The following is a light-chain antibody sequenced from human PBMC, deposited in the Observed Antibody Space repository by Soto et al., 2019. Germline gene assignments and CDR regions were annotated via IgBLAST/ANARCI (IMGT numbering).Light chain of an antibody. CDR3: QKYDRTPRT. CDR2: GAS. J-gene: IGKJ1*01. Sequence: DFQMTQSPSSLSASVGDRVTITCRASQDISDHLAWYQHKPGKVPELLIYGASTLQSGVPSRFSGGGSWTDFTLTISSLQPEDVATYYCQKYDRTPRTFGQGTKVELK. V-gene: IGKV1-27*01. CDR1: QDISDH.